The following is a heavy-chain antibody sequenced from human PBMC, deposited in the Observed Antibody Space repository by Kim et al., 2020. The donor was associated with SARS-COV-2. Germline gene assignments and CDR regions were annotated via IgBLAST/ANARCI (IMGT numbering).Heavy chain of an antibody. J-gene: IGHJ4*02. D-gene: IGHD3-10*01. V-gene: IGHV4-31*02. Sequence: LMRRVNISLDTSKNQFSLKVSSVTAADTAVYYCARGITYYYGSGSPGLFDSWGQGTLVTVSS. CDR3: ARGITYYYGSGSPGLFDS.